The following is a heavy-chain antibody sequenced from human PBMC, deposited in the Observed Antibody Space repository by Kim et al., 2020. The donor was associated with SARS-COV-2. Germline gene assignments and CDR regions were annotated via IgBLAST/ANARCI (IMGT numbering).Heavy chain of an antibody. CDR1: GGSISSYY. CDR2: IYYSGST. Sequence: SETLSLTCTVSGGSISSYYWSWIRQPPGKGLEWIGYIYYSGSTNYNPSLKSRVTISVDTSKNQFSLKLSSVTAADTAVYYCARRLAVAGTGSYCFDPWG. J-gene: IGHJ5*02. D-gene: IGHD6-19*01. CDR3: ARRLAVAGTGSYCFDP. V-gene: IGHV4-59*08.